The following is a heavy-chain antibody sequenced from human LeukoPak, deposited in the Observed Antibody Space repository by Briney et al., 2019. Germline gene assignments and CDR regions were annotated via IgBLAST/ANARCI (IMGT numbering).Heavy chain of an antibody. CDR1: GYTFTSYG. Sequence: ASVKVSCKASGYTFTSYGISWVRQAPGQGLEWMGWISAYNGNTNYAQKVQGRVTMTTDTSTSIAYMELRSLRSDDTAVYYCARDTRGGYCSSTSYYAGEGNYYYYGMDVWGQGTTVTVSS. V-gene: IGHV1-18*01. D-gene: IGHD2-2*01. CDR2: ISAYNGNT. J-gene: IGHJ6*02. CDR3: ARDTRGGYCSSTSYYAGEGNYYYYGMDV.